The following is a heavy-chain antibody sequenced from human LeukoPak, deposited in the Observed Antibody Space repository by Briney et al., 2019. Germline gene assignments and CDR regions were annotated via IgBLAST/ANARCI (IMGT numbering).Heavy chain of an antibody. V-gene: IGHV3-7*01. Sequence: PGGSLRLSCAASGFTFSSYSMNWVRQAPGKGLEWVANIKHDGIEMNYADSAKGRFTISRDNAKNSLYLQMTSLRAEDTALYYCTRATGWYPDYWGQGTLITVSS. D-gene: IGHD6-19*01. J-gene: IGHJ4*02. CDR2: IKHDGIEM. CDR3: TRATGWYPDY. CDR1: GFTFSSYS.